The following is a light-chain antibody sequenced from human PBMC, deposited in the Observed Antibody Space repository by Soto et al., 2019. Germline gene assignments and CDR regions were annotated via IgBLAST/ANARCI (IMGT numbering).Light chain of an antibody. CDR1: QSVSSSF. Sequence: EIVLTQSPGTLSSSPGERATRSCRASQSVSSSFLAWYQQKPGQAPRLLIYGTSSRATGIPDRFSGSGSGTDLTLTISRLEAEDFAVYFCQHYGGSPLFTFGQGTRLEIK. J-gene: IGKJ5*01. CDR3: QHYGGSPLFT. CDR2: GTS. V-gene: IGKV3-20*01.